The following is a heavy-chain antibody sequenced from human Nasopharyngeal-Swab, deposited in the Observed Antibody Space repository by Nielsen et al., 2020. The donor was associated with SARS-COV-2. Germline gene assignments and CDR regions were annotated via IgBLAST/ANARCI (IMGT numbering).Heavy chain of an antibody. J-gene: IGHJ4*02. V-gene: IGHV3-11*05. CDR3: ARGGYRDYDYAY. D-gene: IGHD5-12*01. Sequence: WIRQPPGKGLEWVSYISDSGSSTNYADSVRGRFTISRDNAKNSLYLQMSSLRAEDTAVYYCARGGYRDYDYAYWGQGTLVTVSS. CDR2: ISDSGSST.